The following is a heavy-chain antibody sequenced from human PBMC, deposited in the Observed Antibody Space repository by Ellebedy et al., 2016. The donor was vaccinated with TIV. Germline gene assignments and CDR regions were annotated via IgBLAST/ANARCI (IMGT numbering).Heavy chain of an antibody. D-gene: IGHD5-12*01. CDR3: ASGYSGYESIGGFDY. CDR1: GGSISSGGYS. J-gene: IGHJ4*02. Sequence: MPSETLSLTCAVSGGSISSGGYSWSWIRQPPGKGLEWIGYIYHSGSTYYNPSLKSRVTISVDRSKNQFSLKLSSVTAADTAVYYCASGYSGYESIGGFDYWGQGTLVTVSS. CDR2: IYHSGST. V-gene: IGHV4-30-2*01.